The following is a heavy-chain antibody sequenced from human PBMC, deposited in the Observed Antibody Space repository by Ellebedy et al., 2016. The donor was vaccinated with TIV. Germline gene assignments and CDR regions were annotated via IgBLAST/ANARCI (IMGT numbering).Heavy chain of an antibody. CDR1: GFTFSSHW. J-gene: IGHJ6*02. Sequence: GGSLRLSCAASGFTFSSHWMHWVRQAPGKGLVWVSRIDSAGPSTMYADSVKGRFTISRDNAKNTLYLQMNSLRVEDTAVYYCARGTQLVSSITGYGMDVWGQGTTATVSS. V-gene: IGHV3-74*03. D-gene: IGHD6-6*01. CDR3: ARGTQLVSSITGYGMDV. CDR2: IDSAGPST.